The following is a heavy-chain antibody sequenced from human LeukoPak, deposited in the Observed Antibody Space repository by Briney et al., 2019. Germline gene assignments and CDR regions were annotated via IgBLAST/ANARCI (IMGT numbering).Heavy chain of an antibody. CDR1: GFTFSTFG. V-gene: IGHV3-21*01. CDR2: IGSSSSNI. Sequence: GGSLRLSCVASGFTFSTFGMTWVRQTPGNGLEWVSSIGSSSSNIYYADSVKGRFTISRDNAKNSLYLQMNSLRVEDTAVYYCARCTTGRTFGSLREIKRSREIDYWGQGTLVTVSS. CDR3: ARCTTGRTFGSLREIKRSREIDY. D-gene: IGHD1-1*01. J-gene: IGHJ4*02.